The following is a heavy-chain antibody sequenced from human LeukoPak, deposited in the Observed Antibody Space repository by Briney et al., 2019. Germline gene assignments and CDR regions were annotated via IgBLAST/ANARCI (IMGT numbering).Heavy chain of an antibody. Sequence: PGGSLRLSCAASDFTVSNNYMSWVRQAPGKGLEWVSLIYSGGGTYYADSVKGRFTISRDNSKNTLYLQMNSLRAEDTAVYYCARWTTLHFDYWGQGPLVTVSS. CDR1: DFTVSNNY. V-gene: IGHV3-53*01. CDR2: IYSGGGT. CDR3: ARWTTLHFDY. D-gene: IGHD4-17*01. J-gene: IGHJ4*02.